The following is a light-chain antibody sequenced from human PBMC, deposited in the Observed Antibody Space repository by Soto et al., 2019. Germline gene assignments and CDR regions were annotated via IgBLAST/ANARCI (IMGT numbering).Light chain of an antibody. J-gene: IGKJ4*01. CDR3: KQYDKCHSLT. V-gene: IGKV3-15*01. Sequence: EIVMTQSPATLSVSPGERATLTCRASQNMSNSLAWYQQKPGQAPRLLIYDVSTSATGIPYRFSGSGSGTEFTLTISSLQHEDYAVYYCKQYDKCHSLTFGGGTKVEIK. CDR2: DVS. CDR1: QNMSNS.